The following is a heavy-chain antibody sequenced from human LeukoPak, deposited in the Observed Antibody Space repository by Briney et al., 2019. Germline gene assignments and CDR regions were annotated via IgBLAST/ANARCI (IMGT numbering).Heavy chain of an antibody. CDR3: ARGSGVRFLEWLSESYSFDY. J-gene: IGHJ4*02. CDR1: GGSLSSGGYY. CDR2: IYYSGST. Sequence: SQTLSLTCTVSGGSLSSGGYYWSWIRQPPGKGLEWIGYIYYSGSTYYNPSLKSRVTISVDTSKNQFSLKLSSVTAADTAVYYCARGSGVRFLEWLSESYSFDYWGQGTLVTVSS. D-gene: IGHD3-3*01. V-gene: IGHV4-31*03.